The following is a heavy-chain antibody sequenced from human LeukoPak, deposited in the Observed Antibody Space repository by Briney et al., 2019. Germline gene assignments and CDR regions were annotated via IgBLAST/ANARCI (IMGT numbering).Heavy chain of an antibody. CDR2: INSNSGGT. J-gene: IGHJ3*02. Sequence: GASVTVSCKASEYTFTGHYMHWVRPAPGKGLEGMGWINSNSGGTSYAQKYHGRVTMTSDTYISTAYMELSRLRSDDTAVYYCARDYDFWSGLGDYAFDIWGQGTMVTVSS. D-gene: IGHD3-3*01. V-gene: IGHV1-2*02. CDR3: ARDYDFWSGLGDYAFDI. CDR1: EYTFTGHY.